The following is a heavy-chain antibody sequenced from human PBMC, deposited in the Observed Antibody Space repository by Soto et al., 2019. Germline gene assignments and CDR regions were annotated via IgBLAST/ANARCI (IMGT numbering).Heavy chain of an antibody. Sequence: GSLRLSCKTSGFTFRDYGLSWFRQAPGKGLEWVGSIRSKTDGGTTHYAASVKGRFTISRDDSKRTAYLQMHSLKTEDTAVYYCTRDRPIDYWGQGTLVTVSS. CDR1: GFTFRDYG. J-gene: IGHJ4*02. V-gene: IGHV3-49*03. CDR2: IRSKTDGGTT. CDR3: TRDRPIDY.